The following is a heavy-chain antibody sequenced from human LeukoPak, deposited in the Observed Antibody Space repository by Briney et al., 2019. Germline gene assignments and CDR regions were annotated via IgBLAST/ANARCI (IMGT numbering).Heavy chain of an antibody. J-gene: IGHJ4*02. CDR1: GGSFSGYY. CDR3: ARASPELRG. D-gene: IGHD1-7*01. CDR2: INHSGST. V-gene: IGHV4-34*01. Sequence: SETLSLTCAVYGGSFSGYYWSWIRQPPGKGLEWIGEINHSGSTNYNPSLKSRVTISVDTSKNQFSLKLSSVTAADTAVYYCARASPELRGWGQGTLVTVSS.